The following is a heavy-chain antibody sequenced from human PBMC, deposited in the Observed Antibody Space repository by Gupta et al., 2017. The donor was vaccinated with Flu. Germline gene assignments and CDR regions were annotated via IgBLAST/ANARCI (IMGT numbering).Heavy chain of an antibody. V-gene: IGHV4-39*01. D-gene: IGHD3-3*01. J-gene: IGHJ4*02. CDR2: IYYSGSA. CDR3: ARQETGAFYDFWSGYLVDYFDY. Sequence: QLQLQESGPGLVKPSETLSLTCTVSGGSISSSSYYWGWIRQLPGKGLEWIGSIYYSGSAYYNPSLKSRVTISVDTSKNQFSLKLSSVTAADTAVYYCARQETGAFYDFWSGYLVDYFDYWGQGTLVTVSS. CDR1: GGSISSSSYY.